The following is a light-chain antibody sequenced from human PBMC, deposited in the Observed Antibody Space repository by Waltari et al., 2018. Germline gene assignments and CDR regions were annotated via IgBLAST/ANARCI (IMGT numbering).Light chain of an antibody. CDR1: QSVISY. Sequence: ELVLTHSQATLALSPGERPTLPCSASQSVISYLAWYHQTPGQAPSLLIYDASNRATGIPARFSGSGSGTDFTLTISILEPEDFAVYYCQQRSNWPPLTFGGGTKVEIK. V-gene: IGKV3-11*01. CDR3: QQRSNWPPLT. J-gene: IGKJ4*01. CDR2: DAS.